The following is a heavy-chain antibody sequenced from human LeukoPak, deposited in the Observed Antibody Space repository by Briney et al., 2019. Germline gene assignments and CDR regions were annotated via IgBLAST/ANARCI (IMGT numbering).Heavy chain of an antibody. J-gene: IGHJ4*02. CDR1: GGSFSGYY. Sequence: SETLSLTCAVYGGSFSGYYWSWIRQPPGKGLEWIGEINHSGSTNYNPSLKSRVTISVDTSKNQFSLKLSSVTAADTAVYYCARAIAVAGTERVDYWGQGTLVTVSS. CDR2: INHSGST. CDR3: ARAIAVAGTERVDY. V-gene: IGHV4-34*01. D-gene: IGHD6-19*01.